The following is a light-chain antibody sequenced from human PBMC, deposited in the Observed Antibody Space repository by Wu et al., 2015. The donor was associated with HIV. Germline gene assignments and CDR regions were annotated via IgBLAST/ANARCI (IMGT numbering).Light chain of an antibody. V-gene: IGKV3D-20*01. J-gene: IGKJ2*03. CDR1: QSVSGSY. CDR2: DAS. CDR3: QQYGNSQYS. Sequence: EIVLTQSPATLSLSPGERATLSCGASQSVSGSYLAWYQQKPGLAPRLLIYDASIRATGIPDRFSGSGSGTDFTLTISRLEPEDFAVYYCQQYGNSQYSFGQGTKLEIK.